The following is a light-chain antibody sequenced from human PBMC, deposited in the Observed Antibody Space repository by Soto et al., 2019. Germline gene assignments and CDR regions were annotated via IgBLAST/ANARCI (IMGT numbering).Light chain of an antibody. CDR1: QSVSSY. CDR2: GAS. V-gene: IGKV3-20*01. CDR3: QQYGSSRQT. Sequence: EIVMTQSPATLSVSPGERATLSCSASQSVSSYLAWYQQKPGQAPRLLIYGASSRATGIPDRFTGSGSGTDFTLTISRLEPEDFAVYYCQQYGSSRQTFGQGTKVDIK. J-gene: IGKJ1*01.